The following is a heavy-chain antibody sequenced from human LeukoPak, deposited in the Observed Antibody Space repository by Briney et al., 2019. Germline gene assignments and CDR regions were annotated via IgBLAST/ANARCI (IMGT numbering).Heavy chain of an antibody. V-gene: IGHV4-39*01. J-gene: IGHJ5*02. D-gene: IGHD2-21*02. CDR2: INYSGST. Sequence: TSSETLSLTCTVSGGSISSNSYYWGWIRQPPGKGLEWIGTINYSGSTYYNPSLKSRVTISVDTSKNQISLKLNSVTAADTAMYYCARHGDLLSPFQTWGQGTLVTVSS. CDR3: ARHGDLLSPFQT. CDR1: GGSISSNSYY.